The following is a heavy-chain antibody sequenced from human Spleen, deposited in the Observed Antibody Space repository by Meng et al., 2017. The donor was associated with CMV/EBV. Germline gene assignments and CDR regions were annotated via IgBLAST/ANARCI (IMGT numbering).Heavy chain of an antibody. CDR1: GFTLGDYT. CDR2: IKSKTYGGTT. V-gene: IGHV3-49*04. Sequence: GGSLRLSCTASGFTLGDYTVAWVRQPPGKGLEWVGLIKSKTYGGTTQFAASARGRFTMSRDDSKGIAYLQMSGLNSEDTAVYYCARDRLERNSSSINNYYYYGMDVWGHGTTVTVSS. D-gene: IGHD3-3*01. J-gene: IGHJ6*02. CDR3: ARDRLERNSSSINNYYYYGMDV.